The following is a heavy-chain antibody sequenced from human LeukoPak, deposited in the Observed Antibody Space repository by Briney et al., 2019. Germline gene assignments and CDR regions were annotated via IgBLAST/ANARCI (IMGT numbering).Heavy chain of an antibody. V-gene: IGHV3-23*01. CDR3: AKDDAWLQYGD. D-gene: IGHD5-24*01. CDR1: GFTFSSHG. Sequence: GGSLRLSCAASGFTFSSHGMNWVRQAPGKGLEWVSGISPNGVITYYADSVKGRFTISRDNSKGTVSLQMNSLRPEDTAVYYCAKDDAWLQYGDWGRGTLVTVSS. J-gene: IGHJ4*02. CDR2: ISPNGVIT.